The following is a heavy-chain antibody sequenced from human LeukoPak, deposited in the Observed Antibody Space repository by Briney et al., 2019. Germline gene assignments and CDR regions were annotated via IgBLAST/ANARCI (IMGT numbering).Heavy chain of an antibody. D-gene: IGHD4-17*01. CDR1: GFTFSIYS. J-gene: IGHJ3*02. Sequence: PGGSLRLSCAASGFTFSIYSMNWVRQAPGKGLEWVSSISSSSSYIYYADSVKGRFTISRNNAKNSLYLQMNSLRAEDTAVYYCARDDYGDYDAFDIWGQGTMVTVSS. CDR2: ISSSSSYI. CDR3: ARDDYGDYDAFDI. V-gene: IGHV3-21*01.